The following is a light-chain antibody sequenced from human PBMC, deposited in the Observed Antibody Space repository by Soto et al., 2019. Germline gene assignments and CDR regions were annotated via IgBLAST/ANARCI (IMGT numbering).Light chain of an antibody. Sequence: QSALTQPASVSGSPGQSITISCTGTSSDVGAYNYVSWYQQYPGKAPKLMIYHVSNRPSGVSNRFSGSKSDNSASLTISGLQGEDEADYYCNSYTTTSTYVFGTGTKLTVL. V-gene: IGLV2-14*01. J-gene: IGLJ1*01. CDR2: HVS. CDR3: NSYTTTSTYV. CDR1: SSDVGAYNY.